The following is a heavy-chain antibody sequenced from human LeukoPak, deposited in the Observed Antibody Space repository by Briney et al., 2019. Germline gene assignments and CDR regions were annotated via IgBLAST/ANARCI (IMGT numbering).Heavy chain of an antibody. J-gene: IGHJ4*02. V-gene: IGHV3-23*01. CDR2: ISGRGVDT. CDR1: GFTFSSYA. CDR3: ATGYCTGGSCYSIY. D-gene: IGHD2-15*01. Sequence: PGGSLRLSCAASGFTFSSYAMSWVRQAPGKGLEWLPAISGRGVDTYYADSVKGRFTISRDKSKNTLYLQMNSLRVEDTAVYYCATGYCTGGSCYSIYWGQGTLVTVSS.